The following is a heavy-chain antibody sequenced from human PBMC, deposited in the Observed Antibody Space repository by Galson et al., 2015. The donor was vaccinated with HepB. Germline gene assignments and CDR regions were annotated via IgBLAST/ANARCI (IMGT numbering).Heavy chain of an antibody. CDR1: GFTFSGYA. CDR2: ISGSGGST. CDR3: AKVNMMINGYYYGMDV. J-gene: IGHJ6*02. V-gene: IGHV3-23*01. Sequence: SLRLSCAASGFTFSGYAMSWVRQAPGKGLEWVSAISGSGGSTYYADSVKGRFTISRDNSKNTLYLQMNSLRAEDTAVYYCAKVNMMINGYYYGMDVWGQGTTVTVSS. D-gene: IGHD3-22*01.